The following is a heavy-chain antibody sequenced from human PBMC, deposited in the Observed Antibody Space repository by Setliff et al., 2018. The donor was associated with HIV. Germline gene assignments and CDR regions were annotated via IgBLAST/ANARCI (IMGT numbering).Heavy chain of an antibody. CDR1: GDSISSGGHY. CDR2: IHYSGST. CDR3: ARVAGSHYFDY. D-gene: IGHD6-19*01. Sequence: PSETLSLTCSVSGDSISSGGHYWSWIRQSPGKGLEWIGYIHYSGSTYFNPSLKSRVSISTDTSKNQFSLKLTSVTAADTAVYYCARVAGSHYFDYWGQGTLVTVSS. V-gene: IGHV4-30-4*08. J-gene: IGHJ4*02.